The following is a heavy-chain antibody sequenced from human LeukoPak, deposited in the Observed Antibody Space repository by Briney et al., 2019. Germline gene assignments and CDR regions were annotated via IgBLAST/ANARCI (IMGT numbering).Heavy chain of an antibody. Sequence: GGSLRLSCAASGFTFSSYAMSWARQAPGKGLEWVSAISGSGGSTYYADSVKGRFTISRDNSKNSLYLQMNSLRAEDTAVYYCARDGYCSGGSCRPGGYYYYGMDVWGQGTTVTVSS. CDR1: GFTFSSYA. CDR2: ISGSGGST. CDR3: ARDGYCSGGSCRPGGYYYYGMDV. D-gene: IGHD2-15*01. V-gene: IGHV3-23*01. J-gene: IGHJ6*02.